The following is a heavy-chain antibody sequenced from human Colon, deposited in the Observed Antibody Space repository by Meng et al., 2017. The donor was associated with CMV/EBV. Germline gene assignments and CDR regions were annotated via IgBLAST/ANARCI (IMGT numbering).Heavy chain of an antibody. CDR2: IKPHSDVT. D-gene: IGHD6-6*01. J-gene: IGHJ4*02. V-gene: IGHV1-2*02. CDR3: AILTVAAPFDY. CDR1: GYSVSDKY. Sequence: ASVKVSCKASGYSVSDKYLHWVRQAPGQGLEWMGWIKPHSDVTNYAKRFQGRVSMTRDTPINTAYMELSSLTSDDTAVYYCAILTVAAPFDYWGQGTLVTVSS.